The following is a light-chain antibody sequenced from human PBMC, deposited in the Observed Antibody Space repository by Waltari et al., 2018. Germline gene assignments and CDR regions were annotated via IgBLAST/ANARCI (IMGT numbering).Light chain of an antibody. Sequence: EVVLTQSPGTLSLSPGERATLACRASQSVGTSLAWYQHKPGQAPRLLSYGASRRAPGIPDRFSGSGSGTDFSLTISRLEPEDFAVYYCQHYVRLPATFGQGTKVEI. CDR1: QSVGTS. J-gene: IGKJ1*01. CDR2: GAS. CDR3: QHYVRLPAT. V-gene: IGKV3-20*01.